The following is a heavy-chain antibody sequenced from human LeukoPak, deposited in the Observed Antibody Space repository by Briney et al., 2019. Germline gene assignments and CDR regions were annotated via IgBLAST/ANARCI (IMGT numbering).Heavy chain of an antibody. CDR1: GFTFSSYG. CDR2: IWYDGSNK. J-gene: IGHJ4*02. Sequence: PGGSLRLSCAASGFTFSSYGMHWVRQAPGKGLEWVAVIWYDGSNKYYADSVKGRFTISRDNSKNTLYLQMNSLRAEDTAVYYCAKGGSGYYLGGQGTLVTVSS. CDR3: AKGGSGYYL. D-gene: IGHD3-22*01. V-gene: IGHV3-33*06.